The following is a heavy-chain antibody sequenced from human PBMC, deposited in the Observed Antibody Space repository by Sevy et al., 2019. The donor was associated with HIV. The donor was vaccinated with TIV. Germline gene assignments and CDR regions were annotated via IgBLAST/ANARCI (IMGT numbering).Heavy chain of an antibody. J-gene: IGHJ6*02. D-gene: IGHD2-2*02. CDR1: GYSFTSYW. V-gene: IGHV5-51*01. Sequence: GESLKISCKGSGYSFTSYWIGWVRQMPGKGLEWMGIIYPGDSDTRYSPSFQGQVTISADKSISTAYLQWSSLKASDTAMYSCAGLSCSSTSCYTGYYYYYGMDVWGQGTTVTVSS. CDR3: AGLSCSSTSCYTGYYYYYGMDV. CDR2: IYPGDSDT.